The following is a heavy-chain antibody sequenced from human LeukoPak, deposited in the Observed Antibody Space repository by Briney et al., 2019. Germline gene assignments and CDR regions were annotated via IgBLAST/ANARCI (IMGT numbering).Heavy chain of an antibody. CDR3: ARGREYYYYGMDV. Sequence: GGSLRLSCAASGFTFSSYWMHWVRQAPGKGLEWVSYISSSSSTIYYADSVKGRFTISRDNAKNSLYLQMNSLRAEDTAVYYCARGREYYYYGMDVWGQGTTVTVSS. V-gene: IGHV3-48*04. J-gene: IGHJ6*02. CDR2: ISSSSSTI. CDR1: GFTFSSYW.